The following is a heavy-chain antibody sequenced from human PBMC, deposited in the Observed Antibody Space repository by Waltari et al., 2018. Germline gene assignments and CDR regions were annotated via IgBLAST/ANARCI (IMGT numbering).Heavy chain of an antibody. V-gene: IGHV4-4*02. Sequence: QMQLQESGPGLVKPSGTLSLTCTVSGDSMSSSDWWSWVRQTPEKGREWIGQIQRRGRTNYNPSFESRVTISIDTSKNQCSLKVTSTTAADTAVYYCARDRGRGIYLDSWGRGTLVTVSP. CDR1: GDSMSSSDW. CDR3: ARDRGRGIYLDS. J-gene: IGHJ4*02. D-gene: IGHD2-15*01. CDR2: IQRRGRT.